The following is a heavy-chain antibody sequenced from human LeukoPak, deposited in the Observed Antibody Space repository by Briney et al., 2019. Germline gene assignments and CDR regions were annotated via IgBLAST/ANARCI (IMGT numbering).Heavy chain of an antibody. J-gene: IGHJ4*02. D-gene: IGHD5-24*01. CDR2: IPYDGSKQ. V-gene: IGHV3-30*18. Sequence: PGRSLRLSCSASGFTFSSYGMHWVRQAPGKGLEWVSFIPYDGSKQYYADSVKGRFTISRDNSKNTLYLQLNSLRAEDTALYYCAKEDRGPLEMTTTKGLDYWGQGTLVTASS. CDR3: AKEDRGPLEMTTTKGLDY. CDR1: GFTFSSYG.